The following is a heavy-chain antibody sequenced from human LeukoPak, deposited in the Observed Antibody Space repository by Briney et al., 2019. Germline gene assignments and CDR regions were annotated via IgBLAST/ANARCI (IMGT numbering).Heavy chain of an antibody. CDR2: ISGNGGDI. J-gene: IGHJ4*02. CDR1: GFTFGIHY. CDR3: ARGFLGVVTYDY. Sequence: GGSLRLSCATSGFTFGIHYMSWVRQAPGRGPEWISYISGNGGDIAYADSVKGRFTISRDNSKNTLYLQMNSLRAEDTAVYYCARGFLGVVTYDYWGQGTLVTVSS. D-gene: IGHD3-3*01. V-gene: IGHV3-11*01.